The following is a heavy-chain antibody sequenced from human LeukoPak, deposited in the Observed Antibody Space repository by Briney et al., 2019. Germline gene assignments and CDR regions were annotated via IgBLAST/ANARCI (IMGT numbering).Heavy chain of an antibody. CDR3: ATTYLRYYYGSGSYFDL. Sequence: ASVKVSCKVSGYTLTELSTHWVRQAPGKGLEWMGGFDPEDGETIYAQKFQGRVTMTEDTSTDTAYMELSSLRSEDTAVYYCATTYLRYYYGSGSYFDLWGRGTLVTVSS. V-gene: IGHV1-24*01. CDR1: GYTLTELS. D-gene: IGHD3-10*01. CDR2: FDPEDGET. J-gene: IGHJ2*01.